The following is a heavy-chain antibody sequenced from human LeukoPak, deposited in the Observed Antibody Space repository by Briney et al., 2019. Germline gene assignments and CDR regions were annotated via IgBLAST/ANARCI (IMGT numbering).Heavy chain of an antibody. CDR2: ISSSGTAI. CDR3: ARESPSYGRNVFDY. CDR1: GFTFSSYE. J-gene: IGHJ4*02. Sequence: GGSLRLSCAASGFTFSSYEMNWVRQAPGKGLEWVSYISSSGTAIYYADSVKGRFTISRDNAKNSLYLQMNSLRAEDTAVYYCARESPSYGRNVFDYWGQGTLVTVSS. V-gene: IGHV3-48*03. D-gene: IGHD4-23*01.